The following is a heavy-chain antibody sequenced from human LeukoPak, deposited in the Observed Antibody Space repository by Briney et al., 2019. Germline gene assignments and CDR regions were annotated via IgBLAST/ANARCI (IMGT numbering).Heavy chain of an antibody. J-gene: IGHJ5*02. Sequence: SSETLSLTCTVSGGSISSYYWSWIRQPAGKGLEWIGRIYTSGSTNYNPSLKSRVTMSVDTSKNQFSLKLSSVTAADTAVYYCARGDYDYVWGSYRYNWFDPWGQGTLVTVSS. D-gene: IGHD3-16*02. CDR3: ARGDYDYVWGSYRYNWFDP. V-gene: IGHV4-4*07. CDR2: IYTSGST. CDR1: GGSISSYY.